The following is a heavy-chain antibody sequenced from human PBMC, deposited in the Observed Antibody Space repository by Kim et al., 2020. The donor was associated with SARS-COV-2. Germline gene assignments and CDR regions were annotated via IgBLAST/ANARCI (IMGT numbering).Heavy chain of an antibody. J-gene: IGHJ4*02. Sequence: DYAATVKGRFTISRDDSKNTLYLQMNSLKTEDTAVYYCTTDGLFAAGSKYWGQGTLVTVSS. V-gene: IGHV3-15*01. D-gene: IGHD6-19*01. CDR3: TTDGLFAAGSKY.